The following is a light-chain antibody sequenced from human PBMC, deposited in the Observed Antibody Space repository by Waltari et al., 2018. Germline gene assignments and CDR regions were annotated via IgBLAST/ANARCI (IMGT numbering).Light chain of an antibody. CDR1: QSISSY. J-gene: IGKJ2*01. V-gene: IGKV1-39*01. CDR2: AAS. CDR3: QQSYSTPYT. Sequence: DIQMTQSPSSLSASVGDRVTITCRASQSISSYLNWYQHKPGKAPKLLIYAASSLQSGVPSRFSGSGSGTDFTLPISSLQPEDFATYYCQQSYSTPYTFGQGTKLEIK.